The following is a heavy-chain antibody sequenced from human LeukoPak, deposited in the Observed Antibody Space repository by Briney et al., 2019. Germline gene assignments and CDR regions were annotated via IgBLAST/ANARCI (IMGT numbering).Heavy chain of an antibody. J-gene: IGHJ4*02. D-gene: IGHD2-21*02. V-gene: IGHV4-39*01. CDR2: VYFSGST. CDR1: GGSVSSSTCY. Sequence: SSETLSLTCTVSGGSVSSSTCYWGWIRQPPGEGLEWIGSVYFSGSTDYNPSLSGRVTISVDTSKNQFSLRLSSVTAADTAVYYCARQVMTDTRYFDYWGQGTLVTASS. CDR3: ARQVMTDTRYFDY.